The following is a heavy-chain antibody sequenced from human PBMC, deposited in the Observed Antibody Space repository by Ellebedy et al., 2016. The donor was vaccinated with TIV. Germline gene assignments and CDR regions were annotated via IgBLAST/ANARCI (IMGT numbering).Heavy chain of an antibody. CDR2: ISSSSSTI. J-gene: IGHJ5*02. CDR1: GFTFSSYS. CDR3: ARALGYSSSHSRGGWFDP. D-gene: IGHD6-13*01. V-gene: IGHV3-48*02. Sequence: PGGSLRLSCAASGFTFSSYSMNWVRQAPGKGLEWVSYISSSSSTIYYADSVKCRFTISRDNAKNSLYLQMNSLRDEDTAVYYCARALGYSSSHSRGGWFDPWGQGTLVTVSS.